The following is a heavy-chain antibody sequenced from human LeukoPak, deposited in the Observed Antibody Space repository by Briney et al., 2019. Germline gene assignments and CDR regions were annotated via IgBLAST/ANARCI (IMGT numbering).Heavy chain of an antibody. D-gene: IGHD3-3*01. CDR2: IYYSGNT. Sequence: QPSETLSLTCTVSGDSISTSNSYWGWIRQPPGKGLEWIGSIYYSGNTYYSPSLKSRVTISVDTSKNQFSLKLSSVTAADTAVYYCARVSQYYDFWSGPTHYYYYMDVWGKGTTVTVSS. CDR3: ARVSQYYDFWSGPTHYYYYMDV. CDR1: GDSISTSNSY. J-gene: IGHJ6*03. V-gene: IGHV4-39*07.